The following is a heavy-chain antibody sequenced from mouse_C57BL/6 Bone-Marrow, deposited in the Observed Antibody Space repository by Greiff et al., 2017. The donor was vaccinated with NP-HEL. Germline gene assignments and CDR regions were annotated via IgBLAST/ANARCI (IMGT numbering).Heavy chain of an antibody. J-gene: IGHJ3*01. CDR1: GFSLTSYG. V-gene: IGHV2-3*01. CDR2: IWGDGST. CDR3: AKEGGQLRLRPFAY. Sequence: VKLVESGPGLVAPSQSLSITCTVSGFSLTSYGVSWVRQPPGKGLEWLGVIWGDGSTNYHSALISRLSISKDNSKSQVFLKLNSLQTDDTATYYCAKEGGQLRLRPFAYWGQGTLVTVSA. D-gene: IGHD3-2*02.